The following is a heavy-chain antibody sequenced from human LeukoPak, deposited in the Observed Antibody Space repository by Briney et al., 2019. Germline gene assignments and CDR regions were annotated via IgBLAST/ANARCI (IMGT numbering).Heavy chain of an antibody. Sequence: GASVKVSCKASGGTFSSYAISWVRQAPGQGLEWMGGIIPIFGTANYAQKFQGRVTITADESTSTAYMELSSLRSEDTAVYYCASGRKHYCSGGSCYPDAFDIWGQGTMVTVSS. CDR1: GGTFSSYA. CDR3: ASGRKHYCSGGSCYPDAFDI. J-gene: IGHJ3*02. CDR2: IIPIFGTA. V-gene: IGHV1-69*13. D-gene: IGHD2-15*01.